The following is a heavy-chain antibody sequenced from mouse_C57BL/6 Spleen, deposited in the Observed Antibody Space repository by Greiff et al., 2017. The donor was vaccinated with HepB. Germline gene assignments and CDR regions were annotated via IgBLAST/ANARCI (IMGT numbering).Heavy chain of an antibody. CDR1: GYTFTDYE. CDR2: IDPETGGT. D-gene: IGHD2-5*01. V-gene: IGHV1-15*01. J-gene: IGHJ2*01. Sequence: QVQLQQSGAELVRPGASVTLSCKASGYTFTDYEMHWVKQTPVHGLEWIGAIDPETGGTAYNQKFKGKAILTADKSSSTAYMELRSLTSEDSAVYYWTSYSNYPNYFDYGGQGTTLTVSS. CDR3: TSYSNYPNYFDY.